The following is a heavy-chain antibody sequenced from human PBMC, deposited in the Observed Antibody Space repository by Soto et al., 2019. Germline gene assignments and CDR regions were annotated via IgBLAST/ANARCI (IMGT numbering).Heavy chain of an antibody. CDR3: ARDGMGTIVGGMDV. CDR2: IIPIYGTT. D-gene: IGHD7-27*01. CDR1: GGTFSNDA. J-gene: IGHJ6*02. Sequence: QVQLLQSGAEVKNHGSSVKVSCKTSGGTFSNDAISWVRQAPGQGLEWMGGIIPIYGTTPYEQKFQGRVKLSADESTGTAYMELSSLRSEDTGVYYCARDGMGTIVGGMDVWGQGTTVTVSS. V-gene: IGHV1-69*01.